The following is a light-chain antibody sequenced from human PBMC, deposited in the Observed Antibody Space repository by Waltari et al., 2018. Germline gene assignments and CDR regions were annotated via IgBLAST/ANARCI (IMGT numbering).Light chain of an antibody. CDR1: ESISAW. Sequence: DIQLTQSPSTLSASVGDRVTITCRASESISAWLAWYQHKPGNAPKLLIYTASTLEGGVPSRFSGTGSGTEFSLIISSLQPDDLGIYYCQQYDSSPYTFGQGTKLEIK. V-gene: IGKV1-5*03. CDR3: QQYDSSPYT. J-gene: IGKJ2*01. CDR2: TAS.